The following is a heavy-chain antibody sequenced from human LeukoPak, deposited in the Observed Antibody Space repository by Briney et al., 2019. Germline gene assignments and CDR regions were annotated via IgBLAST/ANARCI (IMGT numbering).Heavy chain of an antibody. Sequence: SETLSLTCAVYGGSFSGYYWSWIRQPPGKGLEWIGEISHSGSTNYNPSLKSRVTISVDTSKNQFSLKLSSVTAADTAVYYCAGSIAVVPDYWGQGTLVTVSS. D-gene: IGHD6-19*01. V-gene: IGHV4-34*01. J-gene: IGHJ4*02. CDR3: AGSIAVVPDY. CDR2: ISHSGST. CDR1: GGSFSGYY.